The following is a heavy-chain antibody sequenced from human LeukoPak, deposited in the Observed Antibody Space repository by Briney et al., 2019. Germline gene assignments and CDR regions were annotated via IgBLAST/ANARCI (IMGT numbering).Heavy chain of an antibody. V-gene: IGHV4-59*01. CDR1: GGSISIYY. Sequence: PSETLSLTCTVSGGSISIYYWSWIRQPPGKGLEWIGYIYYSGSTNYNPSLKSRVTISVDTSKNQFSLKLSSVTAADTAVYYCARDSSGYSIDYWGQGTLVTVSS. J-gene: IGHJ4*02. CDR2: IYYSGST. CDR3: ARDSSGYSIDY. D-gene: IGHD3-22*01.